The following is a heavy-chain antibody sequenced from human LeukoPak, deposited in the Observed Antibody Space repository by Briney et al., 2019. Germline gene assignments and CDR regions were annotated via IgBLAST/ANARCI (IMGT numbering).Heavy chain of an antibody. D-gene: IGHD6-13*01. Sequence: GSLRLSCAASGFTFSNAWMSWVRQAPGKGLEWVGRIKSKTDGGTTDYAAPVKGRFTISRDDSKNTLYLQMNSLKTEDTAVYYCTPGVGYSSSWFDYWGQGTLVTVSS. CDR3: TPGVGYSSSWFDY. J-gene: IGHJ4*02. CDR2: IKSKTDGGTT. V-gene: IGHV3-15*01. CDR1: GFTFSNAW.